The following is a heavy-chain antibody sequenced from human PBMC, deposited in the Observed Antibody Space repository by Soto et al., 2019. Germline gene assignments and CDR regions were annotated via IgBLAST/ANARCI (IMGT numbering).Heavy chain of an antibody. CDR2: INVGNGNT. CDR3: AGNLMNYDFLTADYMAYYFDY. CDR1: GYTFTTYA. V-gene: IGHV1-3*01. J-gene: IGHJ4*02. D-gene: IGHD3-9*01. Sequence: QVQLVQSGAEVKKPGASVKVSCKASGYTFTTYAIHWVRQAPGQRLEWMGWINVGNGNTKYSQKFQGRVSITRDTCASTAYMALSSLRSEDTAVYYCAGNLMNYDFLTADYMAYYFDYWGQGTRVTVSS.